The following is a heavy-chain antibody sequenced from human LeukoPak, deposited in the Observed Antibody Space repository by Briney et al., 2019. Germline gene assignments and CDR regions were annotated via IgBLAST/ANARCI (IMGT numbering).Heavy chain of an antibody. CDR1: GYTFTSYG. V-gene: IGHV1-18*01. D-gene: IGHD3-22*01. CDR2: ISAYNGNT. CDR3: ARASWLLDPGGDDY. Sequence: ASVKVSCKASGYTFTSYGISWVRQAPGQGLEWMGWISAYNGNTNYAQKLQGRVTTTTDTSTSTAYMELRSLRSDDTAVYYCARASWLLDPGGDDYWGQGTLVTVSS. J-gene: IGHJ4*02.